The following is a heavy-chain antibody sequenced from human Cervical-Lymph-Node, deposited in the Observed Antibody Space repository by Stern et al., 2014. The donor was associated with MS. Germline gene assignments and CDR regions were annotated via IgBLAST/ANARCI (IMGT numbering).Heavy chain of an antibody. Sequence: MQLVESGAEVKKPGASVKVSCTASGYTFTDYYMHWVRQAPGPGLEWMGWINPNSGGSNYAQKFQGRVTMTRDTSISTAYMELSSLRSDDTAIYYCARNRALYSNTFDFDYWGQGTLVTVSS. CDR1: GYTFTDYY. CDR2: INPNSGGS. J-gene: IGHJ4*02. V-gene: IGHV1-2*02. D-gene: IGHD6-13*01. CDR3: ARNRALYSNTFDFDY.